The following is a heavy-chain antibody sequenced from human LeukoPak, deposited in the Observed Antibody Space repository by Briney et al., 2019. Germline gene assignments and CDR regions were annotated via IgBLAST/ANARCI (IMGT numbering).Heavy chain of an antibody. CDR1: GGSISSCY. D-gene: IGHD3-22*01. CDR3: ARQTYYYDSSGSPGDY. V-gene: IGHV4-59*05. Sequence: SETLSLTCTVSGGSISSCYWSWIRQPAGKGLEWIGSIYYSGSTYYNPSLKSRVTISVDTSKNQFSLKLSSVTAADTAVYYCARQTYYYDSSGSPGDYWGQGTLVTVSS. CDR2: IYYSGST. J-gene: IGHJ4*02.